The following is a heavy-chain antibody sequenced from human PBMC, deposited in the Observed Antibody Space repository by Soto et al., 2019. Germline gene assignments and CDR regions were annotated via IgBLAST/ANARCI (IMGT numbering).Heavy chain of an antibody. CDR1: GFTFSSYS. CDR2: ISSSSTI. CDR3: ARDLVVGATYDAFDI. J-gene: IGHJ3*02. D-gene: IGHD1-26*01. Sequence: GESLKISCAASGFTFSSYSMNWVRQAPGKGLEWVSYISSSSTIYYADSVKGRFTISRDNAKNSLYLQMNSLRAEDTAVYYCARDLVVGATYDAFDIWGQGTMVTVSS. V-gene: IGHV3-48*04.